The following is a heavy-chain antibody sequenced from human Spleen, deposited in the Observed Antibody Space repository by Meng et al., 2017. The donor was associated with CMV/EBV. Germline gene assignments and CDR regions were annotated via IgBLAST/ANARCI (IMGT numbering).Heavy chain of an antibody. V-gene: IGHV3-21*01. CDR3: ARDGTTVTSFDY. Sequence: EVQLVESGGXXXXXGXSLXPSCAASGFTFSSYSMNWVRQATGKGLEWVSSISSSSSYIYYADSVKGRFTISRDNAKNSLYLQMNSLRAEDTAVYYCARDGTTVTSFDYWGQGTLVTVSS. D-gene: IGHD4-17*01. CDR1: GFTFSSYS. J-gene: IGHJ4*02. CDR2: ISSSSSYI.